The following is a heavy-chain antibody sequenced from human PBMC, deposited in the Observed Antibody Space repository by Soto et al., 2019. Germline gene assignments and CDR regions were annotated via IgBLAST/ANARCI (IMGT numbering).Heavy chain of an antibody. CDR3: ARNGYTYGMDV. D-gene: IGHD5-18*01. V-gene: IGHV4-31*03. Sequence: SETLSLTCTVSGGSTSSGGFYWSWIRQHPGKGLEWIGYIYYSGISYYNPSLKSRVSISLDTSRNQFSMTLNSVTAADTAVYYCARNGYTYGMDVWGQGTTVTVSS. J-gene: IGHJ6*02. CDR2: IYYSGIS. CDR1: GGSTSSGGFY.